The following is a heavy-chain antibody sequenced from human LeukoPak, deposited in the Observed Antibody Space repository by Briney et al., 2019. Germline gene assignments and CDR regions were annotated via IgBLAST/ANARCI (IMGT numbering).Heavy chain of an antibody. J-gene: IGHJ2*01. CDR3: ARVAQKLERIALAATSEWRANWYFDL. Sequence: SETLSLTCTVSGGSIDSYHWSWIRHPAGRGLEWIGRIYTSGSTNYNPSLKSRVTMSVDTSKNQFSLKLSSVTAADTAVYYCARVAQKLERIALAATSEWRANWYFDLWGRGTLVTVSS. V-gene: IGHV4-4*07. D-gene: IGHD6-19*01. CDR1: GGSIDSYH. CDR2: IYTSGST.